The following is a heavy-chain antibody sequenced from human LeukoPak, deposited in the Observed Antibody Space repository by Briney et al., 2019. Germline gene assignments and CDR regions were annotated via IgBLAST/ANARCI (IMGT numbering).Heavy chain of an antibody. D-gene: IGHD6-13*01. J-gene: IGHJ4*02. V-gene: IGHV3-23*01. Sequence: PGGSLRPSCAASGFTFSSYAMSWVRQAPGKGLEWVSAISGSGGSTYYADSVKGRFTISRDNSKNTLYLQMNSLRAEDTAVYYCAKSESSSWYRGYYFDYWGQGTLVTVSS. CDR2: ISGSGGST. CDR3: AKSESSSWYRGYYFDY. CDR1: GFTFSSYA.